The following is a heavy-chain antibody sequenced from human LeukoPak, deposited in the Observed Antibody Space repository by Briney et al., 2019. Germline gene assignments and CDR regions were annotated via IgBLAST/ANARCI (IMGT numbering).Heavy chain of an antibody. CDR3: ARESTPWGIAVAGTSDFDY. Sequence: GGSLRLSCAASGFTFSSYGMHWVRQAPGKGLEWVAVIWYDGSNKYYADSVKGRFTISRDNSKNTLYLQMNSLRAEDTAVYYCARESTPWGIAVAGTSDFDYWGQGTLVTVSS. V-gene: IGHV3-33*08. CDR2: IWYDGSNK. D-gene: IGHD6-19*01. J-gene: IGHJ4*02. CDR1: GFTFSSYG.